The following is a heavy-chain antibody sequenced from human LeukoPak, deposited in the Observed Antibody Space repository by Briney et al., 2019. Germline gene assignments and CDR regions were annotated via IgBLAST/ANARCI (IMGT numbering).Heavy chain of an antibody. D-gene: IGHD3-10*01. CDR3: AILLWFGELFFGDY. V-gene: IGHV3-30*02. Sequence: GRSLRLSCAASGFTFSSYGMHWVRQAPGKGLEWVAFIRYDGSNKYYADSVKGRFTISRDNSKNTLYLQMNSLGAEDTAVYYCAILLWFGELFFGDYWGQGTLVTVSS. CDR1: GFTFSSYG. J-gene: IGHJ4*02. CDR2: IRYDGSNK.